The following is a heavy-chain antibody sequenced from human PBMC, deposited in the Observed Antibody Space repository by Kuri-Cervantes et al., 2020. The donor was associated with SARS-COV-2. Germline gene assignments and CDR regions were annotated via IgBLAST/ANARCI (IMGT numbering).Heavy chain of an antibody. J-gene: IGHJ4*02. CDR1: GYSISSGYY. CDR3: ARRPSDDFWSGYYYDY. V-gene: IGHV4-38-2*01. CDR2: IYHSGST. Sequence: GSLRLSCAVSGYSISSGYYWGWIRQPPGKGLEWIGSIYHSGSTYYNPSLKSRVTISVDTSKNQFSLKLSSVTAADTAVYYCARRPSDDFWSGYYYDYWGQGTLVTVSS. D-gene: IGHD3-3*01.